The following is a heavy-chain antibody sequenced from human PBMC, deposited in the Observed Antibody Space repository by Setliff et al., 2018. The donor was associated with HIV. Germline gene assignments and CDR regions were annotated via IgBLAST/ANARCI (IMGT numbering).Heavy chain of an antibody. V-gene: IGHV4-34*01. CDR1: GGSFSGHS. Sequence: PSETLSLTCAVYGGSFSGHSWTWIRQPPGKGLEWIGEINHSGSTNYNPSPKSRVTISVDTSKNQFSLKLSSVTAADTAVYYCARARYGMATGLRHWGQGTLVTVSS. D-gene: IGHD5-12*01. CDR2: INHSGST. CDR3: ARARYGMATGLRH. J-gene: IGHJ1*01.